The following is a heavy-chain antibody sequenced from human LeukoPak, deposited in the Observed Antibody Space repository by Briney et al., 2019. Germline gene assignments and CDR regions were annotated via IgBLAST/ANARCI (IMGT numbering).Heavy chain of an antibody. V-gene: IGHV3-74*01. D-gene: IGHD3-22*01. CDR3: ARVLYYDNSGCSYDY. CDR1: EFTFSRYW. Sequence: PGGSLRLSCVASEFTFSRYWMHWVRQAPGKGLIWVSRINSDGSLTDYADSVKGRFTISRDNAENTLYLQMNSLRAEDAAVYYCARVLYYDNSGCSYDYWGQGTLVTVSS. J-gene: IGHJ4*02. CDR2: INSDGSLT.